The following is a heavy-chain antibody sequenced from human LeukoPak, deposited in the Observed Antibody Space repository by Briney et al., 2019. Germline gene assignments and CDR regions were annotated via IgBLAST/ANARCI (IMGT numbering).Heavy chain of an antibody. D-gene: IGHD3-22*01. V-gene: IGHV3-23*01. CDR3: AKRGVVIRVILVGFQKEAYYFDS. CDR2: ISGSGGST. J-gene: IGHJ4*02. CDR1: GFTLRHYG. Sequence: GGSLRLSCAVSGFTLRHYGMSWVRQVPGKGLEWVAGISGSGGSTNYAESVKGRFTISRDNSKHTLYLQMNSLRADDTAVYFCAKRGVVIRVILVGFQKEAYYFDSWGQGALVTVSS.